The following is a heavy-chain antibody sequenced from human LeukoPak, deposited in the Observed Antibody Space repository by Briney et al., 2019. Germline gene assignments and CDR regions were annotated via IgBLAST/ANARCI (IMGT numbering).Heavy chain of an antibody. J-gene: IGHJ4*02. V-gene: IGHV3-23*01. Sequence: QPGGSLRLSCAASGFTFSSYAMSWVRQAPGKGLEWVSAISGSGGSTYYADSVKGRFTISRDNSKNTLYLQMNTLRADDTAVYYCAKDHGSSDWYYFDYWGQGTLATVSS. CDR2: ISGSGGST. D-gene: IGHD6-13*01. CDR3: AKDHGSSDWYYFDY. CDR1: GFTFSSYA.